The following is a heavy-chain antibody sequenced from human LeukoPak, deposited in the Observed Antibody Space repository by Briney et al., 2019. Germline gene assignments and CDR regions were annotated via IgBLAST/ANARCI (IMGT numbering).Heavy chain of an antibody. CDR1: GFTVSSNY. J-gene: IGHJ4*02. Sequence: GGSLRLSCAASGFTVSSNYMSWVRQAPGKGLEWVSVIYSGGSTYYADSVKGRFTISRHNSKNTLYLQMNSLRAEDTAVYYCAVGYCSGGSCYPFDYWGQGTLVTVSS. V-gene: IGHV3-53*04. CDR3: AVGYCSGGSCYPFDY. CDR2: IYSGGST. D-gene: IGHD2-15*01.